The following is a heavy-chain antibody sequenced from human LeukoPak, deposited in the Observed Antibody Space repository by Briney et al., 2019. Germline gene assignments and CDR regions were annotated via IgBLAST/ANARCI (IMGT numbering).Heavy chain of an antibody. CDR1: GYTLTELS. D-gene: IGHD3-3*01. V-gene: IGHV1-24*01. Sequence: ASVKVSCTVSGYTLTELSMHWVRQAPGKGLEWMGGFDPEDGETIYAQKFQGRVTMTEETSTDTAYMELSSLRSEDTAGYYCATPPPFFGVVPYYFDYWGQGTLVTVSS. CDR2: FDPEDGET. CDR3: ATPPPFFGVVPYYFDY. J-gene: IGHJ4*02.